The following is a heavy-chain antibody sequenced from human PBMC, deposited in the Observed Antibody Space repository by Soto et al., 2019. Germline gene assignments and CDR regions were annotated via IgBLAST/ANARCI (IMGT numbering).Heavy chain of an antibody. Sequence: SETLSLTCAVYGGSFSGYYWSWIRQPPGKGLEWIGEINHSGSTNYNPSLKSRVTISVDTSKNQFSLKLSSVTAADTAVYYCARASYYDSSGRRTNWFDPWGQGTLVTVSS. CDR1: GGSFSGYY. CDR3: ARASYYDSSGRRTNWFDP. D-gene: IGHD3-22*01. J-gene: IGHJ5*02. CDR2: INHSGST. V-gene: IGHV4-34*01.